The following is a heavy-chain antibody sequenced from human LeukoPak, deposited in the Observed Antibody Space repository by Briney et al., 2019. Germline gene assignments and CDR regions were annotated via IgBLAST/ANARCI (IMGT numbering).Heavy chain of an antibody. CDR3: AKAPPQYYDFWSGYDDAFDI. CDR1: DFPFSSYG. Sequence: GGSLRLSCVASDFPFSSYGMHWVRQAPGKGLEWVAVISYDGTTRHYADSVRGRFTVSRDNSRSTVYLQMNSLRAEDTAVYYCAKAPPQYYDFWSGYDDAFDIWGQGTMVTVSS. CDR2: ISYDGTTR. J-gene: IGHJ3*02. V-gene: IGHV3-30*18. D-gene: IGHD3-3*01.